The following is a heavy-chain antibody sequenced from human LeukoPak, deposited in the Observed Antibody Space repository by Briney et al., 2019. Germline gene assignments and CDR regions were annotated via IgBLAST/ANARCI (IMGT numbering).Heavy chain of an antibody. CDR1: GLTFNSYA. V-gene: IGHV3-23*01. J-gene: IGHJ4*02. Sequence: GGSLRLSCADSGLTFNSYAMYWVRQAPGKGLEWVSGIFGSGGSAHYADSVKGRFTISRDNSKNTVYLQMNSLRAEDTAVYYCAKTTTGYSSGRYPGWPVDYWGQGALVTVSS. CDR3: AKTTTGYSSGRYPGWPVDY. D-gene: IGHD6-19*01. CDR2: IFGSGGSA.